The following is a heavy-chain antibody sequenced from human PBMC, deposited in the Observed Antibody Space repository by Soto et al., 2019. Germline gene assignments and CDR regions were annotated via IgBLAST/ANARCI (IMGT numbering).Heavy chain of an antibody. CDR1: GGSISSYY. J-gene: IGHJ3*02. D-gene: IGHD4-17*01. Sequence: QVQLQESGPGLVKPSETLSLTCTVSGGSISSYYWSWIRQPPGQGLEWIGYIYYSGSTNYNPSLKSRVTISVDTSKNQFSLKLSSVTAADTAVYYCARRYGDAFDIWSQGTMVTVSS. CDR3: ARRYGDAFDI. CDR2: IYYSGST. V-gene: IGHV4-59*08.